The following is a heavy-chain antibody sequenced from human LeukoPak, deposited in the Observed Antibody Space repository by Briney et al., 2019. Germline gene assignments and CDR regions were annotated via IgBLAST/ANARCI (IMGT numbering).Heavy chain of an antibody. J-gene: IGHJ6*03. Sequence: PSETLSLTCTVSGGSISTYYWSWIRQPPGKGLEWIGYIYYTGSTSYNPSLKSRVTMSLDASKNQFSLELNSVTPADTAVYYCARSAGWGYYYYMDVWGKGTTVTISS. CDR1: GGSISTYY. V-gene: IGHV4-59*01. CDR3: ARSAGWGYYYYMDV. CDR2: IYYTGST. D-gene: IGHD1-14*01.